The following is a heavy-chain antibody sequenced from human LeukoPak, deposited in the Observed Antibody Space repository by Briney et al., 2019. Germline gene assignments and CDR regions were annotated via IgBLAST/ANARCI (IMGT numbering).Heavy chain of an antibody. D-gene: IGHD1-26*01. CDR2: IYSRGGT. V-gene: IGHV3-53*01. J-gene: IGHJ4*02. Sequence: GGSLRLSCAVSGFSVSNNYMNWVRQAPGKGLEWVSLIYSRGGTSYADSVKGRFTISRDNAKNSLYLQMNSLRDEDTAVYYCAREGSTYPFDYWGQGILVTVSS. CDR1: GFSVSNNY. CDR3: AREGSTYPFDY.